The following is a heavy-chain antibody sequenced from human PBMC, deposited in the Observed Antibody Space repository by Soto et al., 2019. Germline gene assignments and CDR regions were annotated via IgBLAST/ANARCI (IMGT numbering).Heavy chain of an antibody. CDR3: VQSRCGGDCLTFYSSHAYYGLDV. Sequence: QITLKESGPALVKPTQTLTLTCTFSGFAGTYIGEGVGWIRQPPGKALEWLARVYWDDDKRYNPSLRCRLTITTDTSKKQVVLTMTNMDPVDTATYYCVQSRCGGDCLTFYSSHAYYGLDVWGQGTTVTVSS. V-gene: IGHV2-5*02. CDR1: GFAGTYIGEG. J-gene: IGHJ6*02. D-gene: IGHD2-21*02. CDR2: VYWDDDK.